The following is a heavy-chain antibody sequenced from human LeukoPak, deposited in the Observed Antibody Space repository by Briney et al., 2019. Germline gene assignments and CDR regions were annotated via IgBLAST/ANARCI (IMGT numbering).Heavy chain of an antibody. Sequence: GGSLRLSCAASGFTFSSYAMSWVRQAPGKGLEWVSDISGSGGSTYYADSVKGRFTISRDNSKNTLYLQMNSLRAEDTAVYYCAKAPYSGYSYGSYYFDYWGQGTLVTVSS. CDR2: ISGSGGST. J-gene: IGHJ4*02. D-gene: IGHD5-18*01. CDR3: AKAPYSGYSYGSYYFDY. CDR1: GFTFSSYA. V-gene: IGHV3-23*01.